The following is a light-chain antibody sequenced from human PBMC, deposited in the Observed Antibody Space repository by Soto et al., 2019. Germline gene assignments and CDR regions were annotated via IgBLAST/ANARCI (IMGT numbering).Light chain of an antibody. Sequence: DIQMTQSPSSLSVSVGDRVTITCRASQGISNHLAWYQQKPGKGPKLLIYTASTLQSGVPSRFSGSGSGTDFILTISSLQPEDAATYFCQNYNNAPRTFGQGTKVEIK. CDR3: QNYNNAPRT. CDR1: QGISNH. V-gene: IGKV1-27*01. CDR2: TAS. J-gene: IGKJ1*01.